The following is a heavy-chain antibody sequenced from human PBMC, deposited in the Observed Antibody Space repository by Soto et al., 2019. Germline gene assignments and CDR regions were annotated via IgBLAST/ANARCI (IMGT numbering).Heavy chain of an antibody. D-gene: IGHD6-6*01. V-gene: IGHV3-21*01. CDR1: GFTFSSYS. Sequence: AGGSLRLSCAASGFTFSSYSMNWVRQAPGKGLEWVSSISSSSSYIYYADSAKGRFTISRDNAKNSLYLQMNSLSAEDTAVYYCARGKIAARPFNYYWGQGTLVTVSS. J-gene: IGHJ4*02. CDR2: ISSSSSYI. CDR3: ARGKIAARPFNYY.